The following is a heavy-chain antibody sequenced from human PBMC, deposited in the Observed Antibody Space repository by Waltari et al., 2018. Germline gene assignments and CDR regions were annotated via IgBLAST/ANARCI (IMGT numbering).Heavy chain of an antibody. CDR1: GFTFSRYW. J-gene: IGHJ3*02. Sequence: EVQLLESGGGLVQPGGSLRLSCAASGFTFSRYWMNWVRQAPGKGLEWVANIKFDGSERYYVDSVKGRFTISRDNAKNSLYLQMNSLRVEDTAVYYCARQYYYAFDMWGQGTMVTVSS. D-gene: IGHD3-10*01. CDR3: ARQYYYAFDM. CDR2: IKFDGSER. V-gene: IGHV3-7*01.